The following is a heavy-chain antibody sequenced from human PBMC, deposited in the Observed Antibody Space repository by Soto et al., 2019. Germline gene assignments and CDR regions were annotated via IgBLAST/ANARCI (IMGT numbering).Heavy chain of an antibody. Sequence: WGALYLPCHVSGSSIISRDFYWGWVRQPPGKGLEWIGSIFYLGSSYYNPSLKSRVTMSVDTSKNQFSLRLRSVTAADTALYFCARHSLALRKNNWFDPWGQGIMVTVSS. V-gene: IGHV4-39*01. CDR3: ARHSLALRKNNWFDP. D-gene: IGHD3-3*02. CDR2: IFYLGSS. J-gene: IGHJ5*02. CDR1: GSSIISRDFY.